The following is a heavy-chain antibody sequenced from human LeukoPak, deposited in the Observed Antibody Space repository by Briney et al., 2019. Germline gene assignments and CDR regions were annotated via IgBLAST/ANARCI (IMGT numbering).Heavy chain of an antibody. J-gene: IGHJ4*02. V-gene: IGHV4-34*01. CDR1: GGSFSGYY. CDR3: ARLPTYYYDSSGYYSGY. D-gene: IGHD3-22*01. Sequence: PSETLSLTCAVYGGSFSGYYWSWIRQPPGKGLEWIGEINHSGSTNYNPSLKGRVTISVDTSKNQFSLKLSSVTAADTAVYYCARLPTYYYDSSGYYSGYWGQGTLVTVSS. CDR2: INHSGST.